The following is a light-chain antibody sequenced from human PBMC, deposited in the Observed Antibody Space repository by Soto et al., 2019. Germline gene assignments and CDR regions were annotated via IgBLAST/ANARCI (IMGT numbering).Light chain of an antibody. J-gene: IGLJ2*01. V-gene: IGLV1-47*01. CDR2: KNT. CDR1: SSNIGNHY. Sequence: QSVLTQSPSVSGAPGQRVTISCSGGSSNIGNHYVYWHQQLPGMAPRLLIYKNTQRPSGIPDRFSGSKSGTSASLAIYGLRSEDEADYYCATWDDSLSGVLFGGGTKLTVL. CDR3: ATWDDSLSGVL.